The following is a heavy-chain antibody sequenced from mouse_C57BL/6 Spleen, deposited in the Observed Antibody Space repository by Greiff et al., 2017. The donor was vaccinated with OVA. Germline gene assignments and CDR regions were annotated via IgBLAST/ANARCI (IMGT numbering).Heavy chain of an antibody. CDR3: ARDQGSSYYFDY. J-gene: IGHJ2*01. V-gene: IGHV5-4*01. D-gene: IGHD1-1*01. Sequence: DVHLVESGGGLVKPGGSLKLSCAASGFTFSSYAMSWVRQTPEKRLEWVATISDGGSYTYYPDNVKGRFTLSRDNAKNNLYLQMSHLKSEDTAMYYWARDQGSSYYFDYWGKGTTLTVSS. CDR1: GFTFSSYA. CDR2: ISDGGSYT.